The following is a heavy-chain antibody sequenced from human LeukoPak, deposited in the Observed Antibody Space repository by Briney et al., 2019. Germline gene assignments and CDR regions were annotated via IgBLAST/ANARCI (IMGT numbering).Heavy chain of an antibody. Sequence: GGSLRLSCAASGFTFSNAWMSWVRQAPGKGLEWVSAISGSGGSTYYADSVKGRFTISRDNSKNTLYLQMNSLRADDTAVYYCAKAMAATPYFDYWGQGTLVTVSS. J-gene: IGHJ4*02. CDR1: GFTFSNAW. CDR3: AKAMAATPYFDY. D-gene: IGHD5-24*01. V-gene: IGHV3-23*01. CDR2: ISGSGGST.